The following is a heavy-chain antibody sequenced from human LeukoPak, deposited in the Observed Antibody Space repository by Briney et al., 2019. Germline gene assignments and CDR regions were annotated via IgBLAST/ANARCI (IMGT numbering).Heavy chain of an antibody. J-gene: IGHJ4*02. V-gene: IGHV3-23*01. CDR3: AKDPNPFYDFWSGYK. CDR1: GFTFTGHT. D-gene: IGHD3-3*01. Sequence: AGSLRLSCAASGFTFTGHTMTWLRQAPGKGLEWVSIIGGRDDRTYYADSVKGRFTISRDNSKNILYLQMNSLRAEDTAVYYCAKDPNPFYDFWSGYKWGQGTLVTVSS. CDR2: IGGRDDRT.